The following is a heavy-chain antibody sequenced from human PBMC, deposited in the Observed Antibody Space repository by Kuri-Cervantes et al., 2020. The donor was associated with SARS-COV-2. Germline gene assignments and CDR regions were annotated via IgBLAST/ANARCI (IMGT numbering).Heavy chain of an antibody. Sequence: ASVKVSCKASGYTFTSYYMHWVRQAPGQGLEWMGIINPSGGSTSYAQKFQGRVTMTRNTSISTAYMELSSLRSEDTAVYYCAREMATIFSYDYWGQGTLVTVSS. J-gene: IGHJ4*02. CDR1: GYTFTSYY. V-gene: IGHV1-46*01. CDR2: INPSGGST. CDR3: AREMATIFSYDY. D-gene: IGHD5-24*01.